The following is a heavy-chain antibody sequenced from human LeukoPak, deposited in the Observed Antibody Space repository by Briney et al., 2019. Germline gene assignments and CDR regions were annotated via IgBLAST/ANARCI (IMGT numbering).Heavy chain of an antibody. V-gene: IGHV4-38-2*02. CDR1: GYSISSVFY. CDR3: ARDYTVTPFDY. J-gene: IGHJ4*02. D-gene: IGHD4-17*01. Sequence: PSETLSLTCAVSGYSISSVFYWVWIRQPPGKGLEWIGNIYYSGSTSYNPSLKSRVIMSVDTSKNQFSLNLTSVTAADTAIYYCARDYTVTPFDYWGQGILVTVSS. CDR2: IYYSGST.